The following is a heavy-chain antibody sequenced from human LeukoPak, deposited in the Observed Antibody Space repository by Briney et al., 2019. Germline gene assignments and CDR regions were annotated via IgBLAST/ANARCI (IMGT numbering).Heavy chain of an antibody. CDR1: GFTFSSYA. CDR3: AKDGPWELSPAPGSFDY. Sequence: GGSLRLSCAASGFTFSSYAMSWVRQAPGKGLEWVSAISGSGGGTYYADSVKGRFTISRDNSKNTLYLQMNSLRAEDTAVYYCAKDGPWELSPAPGSFDYWGQGTLVTVSS. J-gene: IGHJ4*02. CDR2: ISGSGGGT. D-gene: IGHD1-26*01. V-gene: IGHV3-23*01.